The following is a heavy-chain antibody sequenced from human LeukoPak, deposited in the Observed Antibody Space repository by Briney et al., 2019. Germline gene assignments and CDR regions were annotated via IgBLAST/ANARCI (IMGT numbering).Heavy chain of an antibody. Sequence: GGSLRLSCAASGFSFSSYNMNWVRQAPGKGLEWVSSITSSSAYRENEDSVKGRFTISRDNARITLYLQMNTLRAEDTAVDYCARGHLDTTSTFDYWGQGTLVTVSS. CDR3: ARGHLDTTSTFDY. J-gene: IGHJ4*02. CDR2: ITSSSAYR. V-gene: IGHV3-21*01. CDR1: GFSFSSYN. D-gene: IGHD5-18*01.